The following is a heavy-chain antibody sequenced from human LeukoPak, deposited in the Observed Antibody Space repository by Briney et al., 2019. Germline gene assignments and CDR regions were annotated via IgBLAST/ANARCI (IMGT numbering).Heavy chain of an antibody. V-gene: IGHV4-39*01. Sequence: SETLSLTCTVSGGSISSSSYYWGWIRQPPGKGLEWIGSIYYSGSTYYNPSLKSRVTISVDTSKNQFSLKLSSVTAAGTAVYYCARQDVDKNNYWGQGTLVTVSS. CDR3: ARQDVDKNNY. J-gene: IGHJ4*02. D-gene: IGHD5-12*01. CDR1: GGSISSSSYY. CDR2: IYYSGST.